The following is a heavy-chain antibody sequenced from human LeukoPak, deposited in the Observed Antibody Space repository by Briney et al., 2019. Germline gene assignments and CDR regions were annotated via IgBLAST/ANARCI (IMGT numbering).Heavy chain of an antibody. CDR2: INPNTGDT. J-gene: IGHJ4*02. V-gene: IGHV1-2*02. Sequence: ASVKVSCKASGYTFTGYYMNWVRKTPGQGLEWMGWINPNTGDTNYGRKFQGRVTMTRDTSINTAYMELRSLRSDDTAVYYCARSRRVGNGEYPDYWGQGTLVTVSS. CDR3: ARSRRVGNGEYPDY. D-gene: IGHD3-10*01. CDR1: GYTFTGYY.